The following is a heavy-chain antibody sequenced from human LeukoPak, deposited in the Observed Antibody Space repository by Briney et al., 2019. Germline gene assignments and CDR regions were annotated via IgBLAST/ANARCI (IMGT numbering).Heavy chain of an antibody. V-gene: IGHV1-2*02. J-gene: IGHJ6*02. CDR3: ARYSTVKSHGSYYYGMDV. CDR1: GYTFTGYY. D-gene: IGHD4-11*01. Sequence: ASVTVSCEASGYTFTGYYMHWVRQAPGQGLEWMGWINPNSGGTNYAQKFQGRVTMTRDTSISTAYMELSRLRSDDTAVYYCARYSTVKSHGSYYYGMDVWGQGTTVTVSS. CDR2: INPNSGGT.